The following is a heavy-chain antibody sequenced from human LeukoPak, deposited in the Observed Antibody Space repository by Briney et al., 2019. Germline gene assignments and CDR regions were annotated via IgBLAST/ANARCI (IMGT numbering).Heavy chain of an antibody. CDR2: IRCDGKIK. Sequence: GGSLRLSCAASGFTFSAYGVHWVRQAPGKGPEWVAFIRCDGKIKKYADSVKGRFTISRDNSKNTLYLQMNSLTSEDTSLYYCARNRAAAGDWLDPWGQGTLVIVSS. V-gene: IGHV3-30*02. D-gene: IGHD6-13*01. CDR3: ARNRAAAGDWLDP. J-gene: IGHJ5*02. CDR1: GFTFSAYG.